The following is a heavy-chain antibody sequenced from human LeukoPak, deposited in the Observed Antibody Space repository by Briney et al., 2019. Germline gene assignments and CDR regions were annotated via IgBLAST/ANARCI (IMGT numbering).Heavy chain of an antibody. D-gene: IGHD6-19*01. CDR3: ARGGIAVAGTDSWFDP. CDR2: INPSGGST. CDR1: GYTFTSYY. V-gene: IGHV1-46*01. Sequence: ASVKVSCKASGYTFTSYYMDWVRQAPGQGLEWMGIINPSGGSTSYAQKFQGRVTMTRDTSTSTVYMELSSLRSEDTAVYYCARGGIAVAGTDSWFDPWGQGTLVTVSS. J-gene: IGHJ5*02.